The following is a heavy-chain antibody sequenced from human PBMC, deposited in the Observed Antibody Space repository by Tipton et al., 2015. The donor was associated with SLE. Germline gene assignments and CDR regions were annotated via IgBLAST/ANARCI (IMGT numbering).Heavy chain of an antibody. V-gene: IGHV4-59*01. CDR2: IYYSGST. J-gene: IGHJ6*03. D-gene: IGHD2-2*01. Sequence: TLSLTCTVSGGSISSYYWSWIRQPPGKGLEWIGYIYYSGSTNYNPSPKSRVTISVDTSKNQFSLKLSSVTAADTAVYYCARVPAVYYYYMDVWGKGTTVTVSS. CDR1: GGSISSYY. CDR3: ARVPAVYYYYMDV.